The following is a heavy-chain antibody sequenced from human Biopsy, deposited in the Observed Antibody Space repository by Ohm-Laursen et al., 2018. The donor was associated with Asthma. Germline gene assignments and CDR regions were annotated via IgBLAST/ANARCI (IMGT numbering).Heavy chain of an antibody. J-gene: IGHJ6*02. CDR2: IYSGDNT. CDR1: GLSVSTKY. CDR3: ARISRLGYNSLDYGMDV. D-gene: IGHD5-24*01. V-gene: IGHV3-53*01. Sequence: SLRLSCSASGLSVSTKYMSWVRQAPGKGLEWVSLIYSGDNTYYADSVKGRFTISRDHSKLYLQMNNLRAEDTAVYHCARISRLGYNSLDYGMDVWGQGTTVTVSS.